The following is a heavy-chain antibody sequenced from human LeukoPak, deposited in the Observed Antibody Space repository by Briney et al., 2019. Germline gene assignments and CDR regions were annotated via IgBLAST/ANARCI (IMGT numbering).Heavy chain of an antibody. CDR2: IYYSGST. D-gene: IGHD3-22*01. V-gene: IGHV4-59*08. J-gene: IGHJ4*02. CDR3: ARGIYYDSGYYFDY. CDR1: GGSISSYY. Sequence: SETLSLTCTVSGGSISSYYWSWIRQPPGKGLEWIGYIYYSGSTNYNPSLKSRVTISVDTSKNQFSLKLSSVTAADTAVYYCARGIYYDSGYYFDYWGQGTLVTVSS.